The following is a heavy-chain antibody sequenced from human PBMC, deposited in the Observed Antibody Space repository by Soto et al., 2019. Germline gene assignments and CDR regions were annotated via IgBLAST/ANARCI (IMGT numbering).Heavy chain of an antibody. CDR1: GYTFTSYG. CDR3: ARQGYCSSTSCRGTYYYYGMDV. CDR2: ISAYNGNT. J-gene: IGHJ6*02. D-gene: IGHD2-2*01. V-gene: IGHV1-18*01. Sequence: ASVKVSCKASGYTFTSYGISWVRQAPGQGLEWMGWISAYNGNTNYAQKLQGRVTMTTDPSTSTAYMELRSLRSDDTAVYYCARQGYCSSTSCRGTYYYYGMDVWGQGTTVTVSS.